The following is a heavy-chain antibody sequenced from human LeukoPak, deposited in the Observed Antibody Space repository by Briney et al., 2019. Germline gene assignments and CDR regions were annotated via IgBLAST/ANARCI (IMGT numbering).Heavy chain of an antibody. CDR1: GYTLTELS. Sequence: ASVKVSCKVSGYTLTELSMHWVRQAPGKGLEWMGGFDPEDGETIYAQKFQGRVTMTEDTSTDTAYMELSSLRSEDTAEYYCAIPTPLVVPAAIDLKYWGQGTLVTVSS. J-gene: IGHJ4*02. CDR2: FDPEDGET. D-gene: IGHD2-2*01. CDR3: AIPTPLVVPAAIDLKY. V-gene: IGHV1-24*01.